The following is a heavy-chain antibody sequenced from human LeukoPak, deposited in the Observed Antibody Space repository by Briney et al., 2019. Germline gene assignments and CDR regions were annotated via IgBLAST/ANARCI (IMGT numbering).Heavy chain of an antibody. Sequence: GGSLRLSCAASGFTFSSYSMNWVPPAPGKGLGWVSSISSSSSYIYYADSVKGRFTISTDNAKNSLYLQINSLSAEDTAVYYCARDNDFWSGSHGWFDPWGQGTLVTVSS. CDR1: GFTFSSYS. D-gene: IGHD3-3*01. J-gene: IGHJ5*02. CDR3: ARDNDFWSGSHGWFDP. CDR2: ISSSSSYI. V-gene: IGHV3-21*01.